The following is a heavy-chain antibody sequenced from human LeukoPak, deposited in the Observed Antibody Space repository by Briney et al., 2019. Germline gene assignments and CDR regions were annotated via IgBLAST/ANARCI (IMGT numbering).Heavy chain of an antibody. CDR3: ASLFS. V-gene: IGHV4-38-2*02. CDR1: GGSISSGYY. CDR2: IYHSGST. Sequence: SETLSLTCTVSGGSISSGYYWGWIRQPPGKGLEWIGSIYHSGSTYYNPSLKSRVTISVDTSKNQFSLKLSSVTAADTAVYYCASLFSWGQGTLVTVSS. J-gene: IGHJ5*02.